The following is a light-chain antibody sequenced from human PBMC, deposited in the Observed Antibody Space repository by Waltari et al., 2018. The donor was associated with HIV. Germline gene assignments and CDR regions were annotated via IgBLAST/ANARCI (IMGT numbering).Light chain of an antibody. V-gene: IGKV2-29*02. CDR3: MQGKDLPPT. CDR1: PILPRSGGKTS. Sequence: IVLTQAPVSLSVTPGQPATISCNSSPILPRSGGKTSLFCSLQRPCQPPPLLIYEVSTRISGLPDRFGGSGSGTFFTWKISRVEAEDVGIYYCMQGKDLPPTLGQGTRL. CDR2: EVS. J-gene: IGKJ2*01.